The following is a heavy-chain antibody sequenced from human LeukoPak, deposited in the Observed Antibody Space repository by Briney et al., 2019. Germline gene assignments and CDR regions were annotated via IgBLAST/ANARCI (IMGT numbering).Heavy chain of an antibody. CDR1: GGSFSGYY. J-gene: IGHJ5*02. V-gene: IGHV4-34*01. CDR3: ARGQYNWFDP. CDR2: INHSGST. Sequence: SETLSLTCAVYGGSFSGYYWSWIRQPPGKGLEWIGEINHSGSTNYNPSLKSRVTIPVDTSKNQFSLKLSSVTAADTAVYYCARGQYNWFDPWGQGTLVTVSS.